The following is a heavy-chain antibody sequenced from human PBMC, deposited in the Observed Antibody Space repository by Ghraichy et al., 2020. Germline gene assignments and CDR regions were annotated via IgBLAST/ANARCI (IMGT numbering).Heavy chain of an antibody. J-gene: IGHJ3*02. V-gene: IGHV5-51*01. D-gene: IGHD1-1*01. CDR3: ARPRIDTTLLDAFDI. CDR2: IYPGDSDI. Sequence: GGSLRLSCKGSGYSFTSYWIGWVRQMPGKGLEWMGIIYPGDSDIRYSPSFQGQVTISADKSISTAYLQWSSLKASDTAIYYCARPRIDTTLLDAFDIWGQGTMVTVSS. CDR1: GYSFTSYW.